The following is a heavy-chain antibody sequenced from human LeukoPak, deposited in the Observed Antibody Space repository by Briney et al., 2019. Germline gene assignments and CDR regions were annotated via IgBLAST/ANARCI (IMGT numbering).Heavy chain of an antibody. Sequence: GASVKVSCKASGGTFSSYAISWVRQAPGQGLEWMGRIIPILGIANYAQKFQGRVTITADKSTSTAYMELSSLRSEDTAVYYCAGGNGYCSSTSCYSLGYWGQGTLVTVSS. J-gene: IGHJ4*02. V-gene: IGHV1-69*04. CDR1: GGTFSSYA. CDR2: IIPILGIA. CDR3: AGGNGYCSSTSCYSLGY. D-gene: IGHD2-2*01.